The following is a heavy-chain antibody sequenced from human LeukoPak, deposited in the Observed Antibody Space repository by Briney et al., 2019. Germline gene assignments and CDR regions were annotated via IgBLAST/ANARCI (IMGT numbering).Heavy chain of an antibody. CDR2: IYYSGST. V-gene: IGHV4-59*08. CDR1: GGSISSYY. J-gene: IGHJ2*01. Sequence: PSETLSLTCTVSGGSISSYYWRWIRQPPGKGLEWIGYIYYSGSTNYNPSLKSRVTISVDTSKNQFSLKLSSVTSADTAVYYCARALGSYRYRYFDLWGRGTLVTVSS. CDR3: ARALGSYRYRYFDL. D-gene: IGHD1-26*01.